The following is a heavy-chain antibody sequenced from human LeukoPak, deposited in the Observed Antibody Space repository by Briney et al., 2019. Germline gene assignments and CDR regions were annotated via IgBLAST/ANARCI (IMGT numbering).Heavy chain of an antibody. CDR1: GGSFSGYY. D-gene: IGHD2/OR15-2a*01. Sequence: SETLSLTCAVYGGSFSGYYWSWIRQPPGKGLEWIGEINHSGSTNYNPSLKSRVTISVDTSKNRFSLKLSSVTAADTAVYYCAGHHPRNTVDFWGREPWSPSPQ. V-gene: IGHV4-34*01. J-gene: IGHJ4*02. CDR3: AGHHPRNTVDF. CDR2: INHSGST.